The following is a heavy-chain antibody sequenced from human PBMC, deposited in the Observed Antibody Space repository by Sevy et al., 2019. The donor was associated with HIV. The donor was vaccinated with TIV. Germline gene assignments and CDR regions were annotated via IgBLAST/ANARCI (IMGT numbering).Heavy chain of an antibody. D-gene: IGHD2-21*01. CDR2: ISSNGGST. CDR1: GFTFSSYA. Sequence: GGSLRLSCSASGFTFSSYAMHWVRQAPGKGLEYVSAISSNGGSTYYADSVKGRFTISRDNSKNTLYLQMSSLRAEDTAVYYCVNGYCGGDCTSSFDIWGQGTMVTASS. CDR3: VNGYCGGDCTSSFDI. V-gene: IGHV3-64D*06. J-gene: IGHJ3*02.